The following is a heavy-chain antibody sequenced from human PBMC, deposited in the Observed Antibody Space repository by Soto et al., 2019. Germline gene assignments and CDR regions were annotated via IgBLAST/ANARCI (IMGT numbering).Heavy chain of an antibody. Sequence: SETLSLTCTVSGGSISSSSYYWGWLRQPPGKGLEWIGTIYYSGSTYYNASLKSRVTISVDTSKNQFSLNLSSVTAADTAVYYCARQSKLGAAAGSIDYWGQGTRVTVSS. D-gene: IGHD6-13*01. CDR3: ARQSKLGAAAGSIDY. CDR2: IYYSGST. V-gene: IGHV4-39*01. CDR1: GGSISSSSYY. J-gene: IGHJ4*02.